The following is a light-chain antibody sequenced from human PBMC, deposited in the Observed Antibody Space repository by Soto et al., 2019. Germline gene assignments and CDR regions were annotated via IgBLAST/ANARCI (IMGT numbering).Light chain of an antibody. CDR1: QSVSSS. CDR3: QQRSNWPLT. Sequence: EIGLKHSPATMILSQGERATLSCRASQSVSSSLAWYQQKPGQAPRLLIYDASNRATGIPARFSGSGSGTDFTLTITSLEPEDFAVYYCQQRSNWPLTFGGGTKVDIK. V-gene: IGKV3-11*01. CDR2: DAS. J-gene: IGKJ4*01.